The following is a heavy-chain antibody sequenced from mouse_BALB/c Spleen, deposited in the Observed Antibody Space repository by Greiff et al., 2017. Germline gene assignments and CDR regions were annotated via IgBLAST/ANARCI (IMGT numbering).Heavy chain of an antibody. Sequence: EVKLLESGAELVKPGASVKLSCTASGFNIKDTYMHWVKQRPEQGLEWIGRIDPANGNTKYDPKFQGKATITADTSSNTAYLQLSSLTSEDTAVYYCARNRGPGDYWGQGTSVTVSS. V-gene: IGHV14-3*02. CDR2: IDPANGNT. J-gene: IGHJ4*01. D-gene: IGHD3-1*01. CDR3: ARNRGPGDY. CDR1: GFNIKDTY.